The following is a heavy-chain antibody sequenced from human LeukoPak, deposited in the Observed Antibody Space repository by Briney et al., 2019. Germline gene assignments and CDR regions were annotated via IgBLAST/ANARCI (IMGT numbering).Heavy chain of an antibody. CDR3: AREDYYDTSGYYKY. D-gene: IGHD3-22*01. J-gene: IGHJ4*02. CDR2: ISGSGSTK. V-gene: IGHV3-11*04. CDR1: GFTFSDYY. Sequence: GGSLRLSCAGCGFTFSDYYMSWNRQAPGKGLEWVSYISGSGSTKNYADSVKGRFTISRDNAKNSLYLQMNSLRAEDTAVYYCAREDYYDTSGYYKYWGQGTLVTVSS.